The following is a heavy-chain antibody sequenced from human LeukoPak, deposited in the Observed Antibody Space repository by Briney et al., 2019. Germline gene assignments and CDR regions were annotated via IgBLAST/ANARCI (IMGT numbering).Heavy chain of an antibody. V-gene: IGHV4-39*01. J-gene: IGHJ4*02. Sequence: PSETLSLTCTVSGGSISTSSYYWGWIRQPPGKGLEWIGTIYYGESTYYNPSLKSRVTISVDTSKSQFSLKLSSVTAADTAVYYCARIPTVTFFDYWGQGTLVTVSS. CDR2: IYYGEST. CDR1: GGSISTSSYY. CDR3: ARIPTVTFFDY. D-gene: IGHD4-17*01.